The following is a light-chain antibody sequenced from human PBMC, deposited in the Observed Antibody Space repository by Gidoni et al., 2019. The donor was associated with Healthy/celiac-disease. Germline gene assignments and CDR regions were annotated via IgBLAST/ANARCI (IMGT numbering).Light chain of an antibody. CDR3: SSYTSSSTRLYV. V-gene: IGLV2-14*01. CDR2: DVT. J-gene: IGLJ1*01. Sequence: QSALTQPASVSGSPGQSITISCTGTSSDVGAYNYASWYQQHPGNAPKLMIFDVTNRPSGVSNRFSGSKSGNTASRTISGLQAEDEADYYCSSYTSSSTRLYVFGTGTKVAVL. CDR1: SSDVGAYNY.